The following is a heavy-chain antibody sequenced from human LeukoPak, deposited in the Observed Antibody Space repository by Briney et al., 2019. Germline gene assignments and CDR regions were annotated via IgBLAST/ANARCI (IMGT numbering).Heavy chain of an antibody. CDR1: GGSFSGYY. J-gene: IGHJ4*02. CDR2: INHSGST. CDR3: ARGSRRYFDWLLYDY. Sequence: SETLSLTCAVYGGSFSGYYWSWIRQPPGKGLEWIGEINHSGSTNYNPPLKSRVTISVDTSKNQFSLKLSSVTAADTAVYYCARGSRRYFDWLLYDYWGQGTLVTVSS. D-gene: IGHD3-9*01. V-gene: IGHV4-34*01.